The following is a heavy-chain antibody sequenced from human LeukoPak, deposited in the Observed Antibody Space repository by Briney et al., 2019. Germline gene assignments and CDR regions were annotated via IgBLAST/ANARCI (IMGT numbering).Heavy chain of an antibody. CDR3: ATYCSSSRCYLHYFDY. V-gene: IGHV1-69*01. CDR2: IIPIFGTA. Sequence: SVKVSCKASGGTFSSYAISWVRQAPGQGLEWMGGIIPIFGTANYAQKFQGRVTITADESTSTAYMELSSLRSEDTAVYYCATYCSSSRCYLHYFDYWGQGTLVTVSS. J-gene: IGHJ4*02. D-gene: IGHD2-2*01. CDR1: GGTFSSYA.